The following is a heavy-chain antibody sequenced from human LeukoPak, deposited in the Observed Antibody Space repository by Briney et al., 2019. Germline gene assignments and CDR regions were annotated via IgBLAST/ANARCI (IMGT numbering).Heavy chain of an antibody. D-gene: IGHD2-15*01. CDR1: GGSISSYY. CDR3: ASLGYCSGGSCYSDDY. V-gene: IGHV4-59*01. CDR2: IYYSGST. Sequence: PSETLSLTCTVSGGSISSYYWSWIRQPPGKGLEWIGYIYYSGSTNYNPSLKSRVTISVDTSKNQFSLKLSSVTAADTAVYYCASLGYCSGGSCYSDDYWGQGTLVTVSS. J-gene: IGHJ4*02.